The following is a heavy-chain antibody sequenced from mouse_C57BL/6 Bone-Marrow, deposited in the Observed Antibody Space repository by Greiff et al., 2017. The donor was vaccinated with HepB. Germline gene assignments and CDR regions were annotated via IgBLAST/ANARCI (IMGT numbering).Heavy chain of an antibody. CDR1: GFSLTSYG. CDR2: IWSGGST. Sequence: VQVVESGPGLVQPSQSLSITCTVSGFSLTSYGVHWVRQSPGKGLEWLGVIWSGGSTDYNAAFISRLSISKDNSKSQVFFKMNSLQADDTAIYYCARKAYGYDEFAYWGQGTLVTVSA. CDR3: ARKAYGYDEFAY. V-gene: IGHV2-2*01. J-gene: IGHJ3*01. D-gene: IGHD2-2*01.